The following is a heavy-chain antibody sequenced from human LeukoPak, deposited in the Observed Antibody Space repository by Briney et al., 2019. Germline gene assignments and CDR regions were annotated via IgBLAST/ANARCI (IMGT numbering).Heavy chain of an antibody. CDR1: GCTFSSYA. J-gene: IGHJ4*02. CDR3: AKRFSVAGSTYYFDY. D-gene: IGHD6-19*01. CDR2: ISVIGGT. Sequence: GGSLRLTCAASGCTFSSYAMSWVRQAPGRGLEWVSSISVIGGTYYADSVKGRFTISRDNSKNTLYLQMNSLRAEDTAVYYCAKRFSVAGSTYYFDYWGQGTLVPVSS. V-gene: IGHV3-23*01.